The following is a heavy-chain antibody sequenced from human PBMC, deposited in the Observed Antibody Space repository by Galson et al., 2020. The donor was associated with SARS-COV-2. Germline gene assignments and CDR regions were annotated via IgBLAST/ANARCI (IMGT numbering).Heavy chain of an antibody. CDR1: GFTFDDYA. CDR3: AKGPNSYSSAWFGIDF. J-gene: IGHJ4*02. CDR2: ITWNSGTI. D-gene: IGHD6-19*01. Sequence: GGSLRLSCAASGFTFDDYAMHWVRQAPGKGPEWVSTITWNSGTIAYADSVKGRFTISRDNAKNSLFLQMNSLRAEDTAFYYCAKGPNSYSSAWFGIDFWGQGTLVSVSS. V-gene: IGHV3-9*01.